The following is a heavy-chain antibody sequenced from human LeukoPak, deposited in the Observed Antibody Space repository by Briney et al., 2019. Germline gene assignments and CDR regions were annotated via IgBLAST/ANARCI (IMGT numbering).Heavy chain of an antibody. CDR1: GFTFSHFA. CDR3: AKDRLEPRTGWFDP. V-gene: IGHV3-23*01. Sequence: GGSLRLSCAASGFTFSHFAMNWVRQAPGKGLEWVSLITGSGDNSHYADSVKGRFTISRDNSKNTLFLQMNSLRAEDTAIYYCAKDRLEPRTGWFDPWGQGTLVTVSS. D-gene: IGHD1-1*01. CDR2: ITGSGDNS. J-gene: IGHJ5*02.